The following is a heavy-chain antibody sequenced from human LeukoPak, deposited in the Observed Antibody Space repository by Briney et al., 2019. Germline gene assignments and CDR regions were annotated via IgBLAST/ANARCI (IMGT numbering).Heavy chain of an antibody. V-gene: IGHV4-59*01. CDR1: GGSISSYY. Sequence: SETLSLTCTVSGGSISSYYCSWIRQPPGKGLEWIGDIDYSGSPNYNPSLNSRVTISLDTSKNRFSLKLNSVTAADTAVYYCATGRYYFDYWGQGTLVTVSS. J-gene: IGHJ4*02. CDR3: ATGRYYFDY. D-gene: IGHD3-3*01. CDR2: IDYSGSP.